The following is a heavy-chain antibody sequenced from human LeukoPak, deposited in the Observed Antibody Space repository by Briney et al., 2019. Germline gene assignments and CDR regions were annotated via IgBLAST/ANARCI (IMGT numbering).Heavy chain of an antibody. CDR3: TRGGTTFDY. CDR2: IDTDGSST. D-gene: IGHD1-1*01. CDR1: GLTFSSYW. Sequence: PGGSLRLSCAASGLTFSSYWMHWVRQAPGKGLVWVSRIDTDGSSTTYADSVKGRFTISRDNAKNTLYLQMNSLRAEDTAIYYCTRGGTTFDYWGQGTLVSVSS. J-gene: IGHJ4*02. V-gene: IGHV3-74*01.